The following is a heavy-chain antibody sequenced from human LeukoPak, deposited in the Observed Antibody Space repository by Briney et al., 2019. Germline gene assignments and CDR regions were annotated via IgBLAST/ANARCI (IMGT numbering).Heavy chain of an antibody. V-gene: IGHV1-18*01. D-gene: IGHD1-26*01. CDR2: ITAYNGNT. J-gene: IGHJ4*02. CDR3: ARDDSGSYYGTSNRYFDY. CDR1: GYTFTSYG. Sequence: GASVKVSCKASGYTFTSYGISWVRQAPGQGLEWMGWITAYNGNTNYAQNLQGRVTVTTDTSTSTAYMELRSLRSDDTAVYYCARDDSGSYYGTSNRYFDYWGQGTLVTVSS.